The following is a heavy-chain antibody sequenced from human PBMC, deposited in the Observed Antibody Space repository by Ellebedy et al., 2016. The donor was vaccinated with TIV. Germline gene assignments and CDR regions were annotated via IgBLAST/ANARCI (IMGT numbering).Heavy chain of an antibody. D-gene: IGHD1-26*01. V-gene: IGHV3-48*01. CDR3: ASWDYSGSYSLLDAFDI. CDR2: ISSSSSTI. Sequence: GGSLRLSCAASGFTFSSYAMHWVRQAPGKGLEWVSYISSSSSTIYYADSVKGRFTISRDNAKNSLYLQMNSLRAEDTAVYSVASWDYSGSYSLLDAFDIWGQGTMVTVSS. CDR1: GFTFSSYA. J-gene: IGHJ3*02.